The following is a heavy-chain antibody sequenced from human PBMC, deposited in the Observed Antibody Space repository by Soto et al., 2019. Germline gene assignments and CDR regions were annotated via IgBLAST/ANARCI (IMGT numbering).Heavy chain of an antibody. Sequence: PWLCXRLSGTSAVLSLQNYSISLFGHTPGKGLEWVSTLIGGHYGTAYSYSVKGRFTVSRDNSKNCLYLQMNSLGLEDTAMYFCAKGTSPGEIAWLETWGQGRLV. V-gene: IGHV3-23*01. CDR2: LIGGHYGT. CDR1: VLSLQNYS. CDR3: AKGTSPGEIAWLET. D-gene: IGHD3-22*01. J-gene: IGHJ4*02.